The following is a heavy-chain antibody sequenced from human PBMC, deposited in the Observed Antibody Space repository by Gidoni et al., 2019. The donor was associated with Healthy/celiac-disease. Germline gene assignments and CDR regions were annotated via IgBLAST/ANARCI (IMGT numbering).Heavy chain of an antibody. J-gene: IGHJ6*02. CDR2: INHSGSK. V-gene: IGHV4-34*01. Sequence: QLQLQHWGAGLLTPAETLSLTCAVHVWSCSGYYWSWFRQPPGKGLEWIGEINHSGSKNYKQSLKSRVTISVDTSKNQFSLKLSSVTAADTAVYYCARFIAAGPYGCDGMDVWGQGTTVTVSS. CDR3: ARFIAAGPYGCDGMDV. D-gene: IGHD6-6*01. CDR1: VWSCSGYY.